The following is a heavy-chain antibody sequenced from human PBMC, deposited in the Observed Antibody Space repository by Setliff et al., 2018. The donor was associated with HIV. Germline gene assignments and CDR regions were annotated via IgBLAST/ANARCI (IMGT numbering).Heavy chain of an antibody. J-gene: IGHJ3*02. CDR2: INHSGST. CDR1: GGSFSGYY. Sequence: SETLSFTCAVYGGSFSGYYWSWIRQPPGKGLEWIGEINHSGSTNYNPSLKSRVTISVDTSKNQFSLKLSSVTAADTAVYYCARVASGFRITMVRVRHAFDIWGQGTMVTV. V-gene: IGHV4-34*01. D-gene: IGHD3-10*01. CDR3: ARVASGFRITMVRVRHAFDI.